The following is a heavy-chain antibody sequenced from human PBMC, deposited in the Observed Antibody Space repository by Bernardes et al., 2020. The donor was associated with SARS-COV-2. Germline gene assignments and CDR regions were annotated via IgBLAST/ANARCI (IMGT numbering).Heavy chain of an antibody. J-gene: IGHJ4*02. D-gene: IGHD6-19*01. CDR1: GYSISSGYY. V-gene: IGHV4-38-2*02. Sequence: ETLSLTCAVSGYSISSGYYWGWIRQPPGKGLEWIGSIYHSGSTYYNPSLKSRVTISVDTSKNQFSLKLSSVTAADTAVYYCARDPSIAVAGTKGYWGQGTLVTVSS. CDR2: IYHSGST. CDR3: ARDPSIAVAGTKGY.